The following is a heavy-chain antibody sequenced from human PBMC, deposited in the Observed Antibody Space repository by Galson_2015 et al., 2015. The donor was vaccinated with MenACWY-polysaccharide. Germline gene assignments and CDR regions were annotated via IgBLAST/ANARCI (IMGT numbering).Heavy chain of an antibody. CDR3: VKDRGAIVGDS. Sequence: SLRLSCAASGFTFSTYAMSWVRQAPGTGLERVSTISNRGITYYAESVKGRLTISRDNSKNTLHLQISSLGAEDTALYYCVKDRGAIVGDSWGQGALVAVSS. CDR1: GFTFSTYA. V-gene: IGHV3-23*01. D-gene: IGHD3-3*01. J-gene: IGHJ4*02. CDR2: ISNRGIT.